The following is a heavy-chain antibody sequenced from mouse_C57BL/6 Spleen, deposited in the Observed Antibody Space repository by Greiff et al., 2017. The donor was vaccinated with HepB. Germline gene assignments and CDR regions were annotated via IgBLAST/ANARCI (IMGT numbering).Heavy chain of an antibody. CDR3: ARTGTFSRFAY. J-gene: IGHJ3*01. CDR2: INPSSGYT. CDR1: GYTFTSYT. Sequence: QVQLQQSGAELARPGASVKMSCKASGYTFTSYTMHWVKQRPGQGLEWIGYINPSSGYTKYNQKFKDKATLTADKSSSTAYMQLSSLTSEDSAVYYCARTGTFSRFAYWGQGTLVTVSA. D-gene: IGHD4-1*01. V-gene: IGHV1-4*01.